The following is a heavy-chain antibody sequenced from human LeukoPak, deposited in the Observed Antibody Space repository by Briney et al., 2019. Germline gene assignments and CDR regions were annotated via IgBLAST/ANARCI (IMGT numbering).Heavy chain of an antibody. D-gene: IGHD3-22*01. V-gene: IGHV1-69*13. CDR1: GGTFSSYA. J-gene: IGHJ3*02. CDR2: IIPIFGTA. Sequence: SVNVSCKASGGTFSSYAISWVRQAPGQGLEWMGGIIPIFGTANYAQKFQGRVTITADESTSTAYMELSSLRSEDTAVYYCARGGATYYYDSSGYPATDAFDIWGQGAMVTVSS. CDR3: ARGGATYYYDSSGYPATDAFDI.